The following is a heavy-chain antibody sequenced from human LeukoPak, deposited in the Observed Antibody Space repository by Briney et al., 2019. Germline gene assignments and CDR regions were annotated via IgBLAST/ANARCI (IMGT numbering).Heavy chain of an antibody. J-gene: IGHJ5*02. CDR1: GFTFSSYA. D-gene: IGHD3-22*01. V-gene: IGHV3-23*01. CDR3: AREGHYDSSRFDP. CDR2: ISGSGGST. Sequence: GGSLRLSCAASGFTFSSYAMSWVRQAPGKGLERVSAISGSGGSTYYADSVKGRFTISRDNAKNSLYLQMNSLRAEDTALYYCAREGHYDSSRFDPWGQGTLVTVSS.